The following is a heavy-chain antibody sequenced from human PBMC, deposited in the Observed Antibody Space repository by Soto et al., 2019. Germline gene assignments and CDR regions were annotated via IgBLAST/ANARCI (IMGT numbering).Heavy chain of an antibody. CDR2: IYSGGST. CDR1: GFTVSSNY. D-gene: IGHD6-19*01. J-gene: IGHJ3*02. CDR3: ATLGIAVADDAFDI. Sequence: GGSLRLSCAASGFTVSSNYMSWVRQAPGKGLEWVSVIYSGGSTYYADSVKGRFTISRDNSKNTLYLQMNSLRAEDTAVYYCATLGIAVADDAFDIWGQGTMVTVPS. V-gene: IGHV3-53*01.